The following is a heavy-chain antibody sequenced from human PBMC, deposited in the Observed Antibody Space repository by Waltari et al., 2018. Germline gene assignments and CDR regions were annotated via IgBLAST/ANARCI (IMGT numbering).Heavy chain of an antibody. CDR3: ASRPAGGAALDY. V-gene: IGHV3-53*01. J-gene: IGHJ4*02. Sequence: EVQLVESGGGLIQPGGSLSLPCAASGFTVSGKYMSWVRQAPGKGLECVSIINSDGSTNYADSVKGRFTIARDISQNTLYLQMNSLRAEDTAVYYCASRPAGGAALDYWGQGTLVTVSS. CDR2: INSDGST. D-gene: IGHD3-10*01. CDR1: GFTVSGKY.